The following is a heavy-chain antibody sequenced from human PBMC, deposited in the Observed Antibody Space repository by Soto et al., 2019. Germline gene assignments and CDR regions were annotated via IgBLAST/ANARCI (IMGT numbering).Heavy chain of an antibody. CDR1: GFTFSMYS. CDR3: ARDHLILPAHDFFYGSDV. CDR2: IPQDGVDG. J-gene: IGHJ6*02. V-gene: IGHV3-7*03. Sequence: GGSLRLSCEVSGFTFSMYSMSWVRQSPGKGLEWVAKIPQDGVDGHYADSVKGRFIISRDNDKNSLHLQLNNLRAEDTAVYYCARDHLILPAHDFFYGSDVWGRGATVTVSS. D-gene: IGHD2-21*02.